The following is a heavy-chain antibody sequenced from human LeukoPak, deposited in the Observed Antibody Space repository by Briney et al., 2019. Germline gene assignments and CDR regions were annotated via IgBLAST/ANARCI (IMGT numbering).Heavy chain of an antibody. CDR1: GFTFSSNA. J-gene: IGHJ4*02. CDR3: ASGYGDYTDSFDY. CDR2: ITGTGDAI. D-gene: IGHD4-17*01. Sequence: GGSLRLSCAASGFTFSSNAMTWVRQAPGKGLECVSAITGTGDAIYYADSVQGRFTISRDNAKNSLYLQMNSLRAEDTAVYFCASGYGDYTDSFDYWGQGTLVTVSS. V-gene: IGHV3-21*01.